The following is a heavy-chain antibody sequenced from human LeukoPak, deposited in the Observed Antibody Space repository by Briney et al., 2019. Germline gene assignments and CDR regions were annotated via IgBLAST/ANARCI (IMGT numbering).Heavy chain of an antibody. D-gene: IGHD5-18*01. Sequence: SETLSLTCTVSGGSISSYYWSWIRQPPGKGLEWIGYIYYSGSTNYNPSLKSRVTISVDTSKNQFSLKLSSVTAADTAVYYCARESGYSYGYGPDYYYYGMDAWGQGTTVTVSS. CDR2: IYYSGST. J-gene: IGHJ6*02. CDR3: ARESGYSYGYGPDYYYYGMDA. V-gene: IGHV4-59*01. CDR1: GGSISSYY.